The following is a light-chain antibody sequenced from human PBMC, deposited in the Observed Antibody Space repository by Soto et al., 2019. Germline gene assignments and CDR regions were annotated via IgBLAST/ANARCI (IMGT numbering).Light chain of an antibody. CDR3: QQTYSTPHFT. J-gene: IGKJ2*01. Sequence: DIQMTQSPSSLSASVGDRITISCRASQSIRTFLNWYQQKPGKAPKVLIFDASTLQSGVPSRFSGSGSGTDFTLTISSLQPEDFATYYCQQTYSTPHFTFGPGTNLEI. CDR1: QSIRTF. CDR2: DAS. V-gene: IGKV1-39*01.